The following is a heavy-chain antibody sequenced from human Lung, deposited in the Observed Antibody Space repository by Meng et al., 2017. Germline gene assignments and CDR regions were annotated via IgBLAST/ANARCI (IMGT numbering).Heavy chain of an antibody. V-gene: IGHV1-2*06. CDR3: ARDEDMSAAGKLFGDY. CDR2: INPKSGDT. Sequence: ASVKVSCKASGYTFPDYWLHWVRRAPGQGLEWMGRINPKSGDTHYAQRFQGRVTMTADTSISTAYMELSGLRSDDTAMYYCARDEDMSAAGKLFGDYWGQGTPVTVSS. CDR1: GYTFPDYW. J-gene: IGHJ4*01. D-gene: IGHD6-13*01.